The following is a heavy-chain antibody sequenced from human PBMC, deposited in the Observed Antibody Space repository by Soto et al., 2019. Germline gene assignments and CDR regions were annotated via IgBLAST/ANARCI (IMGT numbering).Heavy chain of an antibody. CDR3: ASSSGSGYQNFFDP. J-gene: IGHJ5*02. D-gene: IGHD3-22*01. CDR2: ISYDGNNK. Sequence: GGSLRLSCAASGFNFNSYAMHWVRQAPGEGLEWVAVISYDGNNKYYADSVRGRFTISRDNSKNTLYLQMNSLRTEDTAVYYCASSSGSGYQNFFDPWGQGSLVPVSS. CDR1: GFNFNSYA. V-gene: IGHV3-30-3*01.